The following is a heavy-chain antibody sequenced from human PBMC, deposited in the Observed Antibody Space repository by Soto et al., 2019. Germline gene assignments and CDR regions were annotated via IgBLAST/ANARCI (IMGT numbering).Heavy chain of an antibody. J-gene: IGHJ2*01. CDR1: GGPVNSVGSF. CDR2: LFYGDTETT. V-gene: IGHV4-39*01. Sequence: PSETLSLTCTVSGGPVNSVGSFWGWVRQPRGKGLEWIGSLFYGDTETTYYNPSLESRVTMSIESSKNQFALRLRSVTATDTAVYFCARWDYADVDLTEWYFDLWGRGTMVTVSS. D-gene: IGHD4-17*01. CDR3: ARWDYADVDLTEWYFDL.